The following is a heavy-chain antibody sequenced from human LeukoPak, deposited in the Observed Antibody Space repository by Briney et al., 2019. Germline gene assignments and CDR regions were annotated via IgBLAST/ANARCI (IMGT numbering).Heavy chain of an antibody. CDR1: GFAFSSYA. CDR2: ISGSGGST. CDR3: AKDNRWVAVAGVFDY. D-gene: IGHD6-19*01. J-gene: IGHJ4*02. V-gene: IGHV3-23*01. Sequence: GGSLRLSCAASGFAFSSYAMSWVRQAPGKGLEWVSAISGSGGSTYYADSVRGRFTISRDNSKNTLYLQMNSLRAEDTAVYYCAKDNRWVAVAGVFDYWGQGTLVTVSS.